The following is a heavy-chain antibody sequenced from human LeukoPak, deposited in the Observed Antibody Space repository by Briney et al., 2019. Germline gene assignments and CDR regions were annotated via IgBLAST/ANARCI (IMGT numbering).Heavy chain of an antibody. V-gene: IGHV1-18*01. D-gene: IGHD3-22*01. J-gene: IGHJ6*03. CDR1: GYTFTSYG. CDR3: ARGKPSYDSSGYPDYYYYMDV. CDR2: ISAYNGNT. Sequence: GASVKVSCKASGYTFTSYGISSVRQAPGQGLEWMGWISAYNGNTNYAQKLQGRVTMTTDTSTSTAYMELRSLRSDDTAVYYCARGKPSYDSSGYPDYYYYMDVWGKGTTVTVSS.